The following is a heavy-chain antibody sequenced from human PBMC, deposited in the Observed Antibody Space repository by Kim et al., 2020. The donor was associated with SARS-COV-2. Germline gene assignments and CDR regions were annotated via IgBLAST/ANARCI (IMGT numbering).Heavy chain of an antibody. CDR2: IKQDGSEK. J-gene: IGHJ3*02. V-gene: IGHV3-7*03. CDR3: ARDWGFGELFGTSNAFDI. Sequence: GGSLRLSCAASGFTFSSYWMSWVRQAPGKGLEWVANIKQDGSEKYYVDSVKGRFTISRDNAKNSLYLQMNSLRAEDTAVYYCARDWGFGELFGTSNAFDIWGQGTMVTVSS. CDR1: GFTFSSYW. D-gene: IGHD3-10*01.